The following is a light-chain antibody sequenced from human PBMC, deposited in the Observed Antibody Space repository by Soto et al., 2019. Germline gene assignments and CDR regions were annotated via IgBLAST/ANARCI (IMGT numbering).Light chain of an antibody. CDR3: QQYNNWPLT. V-gene: IGKV3-15*01. CDR2: AAS. Sequence: EIVLTQSPATLSLSPGERATLSCRASQTVSSSSLAWYQQKPGQAPRLLIYAASTRATGLPARFSGSGSGTEFTLTISSLQSEDFAVSSCQQYNNWPLTFGQGTKGDIK. J-gene: IGKJ1*01. CDR1: QTVSSS.